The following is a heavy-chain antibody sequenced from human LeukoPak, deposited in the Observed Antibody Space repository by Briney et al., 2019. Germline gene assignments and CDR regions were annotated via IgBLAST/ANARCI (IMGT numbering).Heavy chain of an antibody. CDR1: GFPFSSYW. Sequence: GSLRLSCAASGFPFSSYWMSWVRQAPGKGREWVANIKEDGSEKYYVDSVKGRFTISRDNAKNSLYLQMNSLRAEDTAVYYCARVTTRFCSGGTCYSGYAFKLWGQGTVVTVSS. V-gene: IGHV3-7*01. CDR3: ARVTTRFCSGGTCYSGYAFKL. J-gene: IGHJ3*01. D-gene: IGHD2-15*01. CDR2: IKEDGSEK.